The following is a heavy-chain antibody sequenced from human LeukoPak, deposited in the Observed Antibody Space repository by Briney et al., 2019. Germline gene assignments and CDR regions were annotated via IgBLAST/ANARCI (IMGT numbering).Heavy chain of an antibody. D-gene: IGHD2-2*01. J-gene: IGHJ5*02. CDR2: INPNSGGT. CDR1: GYTFTGYY. CDR3: ARELGDRYCSSTSCYVSGWFDP. Sequence: ASVKVSCKASGYTFTGYYMHWVRQAPGQGLEGMVWINPNSGGTNYAQKLQGRVTMTRDTSISTAYMELSRMRSDDTVVYYCARELGDRYCSSTSCYVSGWFDPWCQGTLVTVSS. V-gene: IGHV1-2*02.